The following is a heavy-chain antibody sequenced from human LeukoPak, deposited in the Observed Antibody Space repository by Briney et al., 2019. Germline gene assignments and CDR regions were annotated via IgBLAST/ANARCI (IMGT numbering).Heavy chain of an antibody. D-gene: IGHD2-2*01. Sequence: PGGSLRLSCAASGFTFRSYRMSWVRQAPGKGLAWVANIKEDANEEYYVDSVRGRFIISRDNAKNSLFLQMYSLRADDTAVYYCARAGYCTSNSCYSPNFYYMDVWGKGTTVAVSS. CDR3: ARAGYCTSNSCYSPNFYYMDV. CDR2: IKEDANEE. CDR1: GFTFRSYR. J-gene: IGHJ6*03. V-gene: IGHV3-7*01.